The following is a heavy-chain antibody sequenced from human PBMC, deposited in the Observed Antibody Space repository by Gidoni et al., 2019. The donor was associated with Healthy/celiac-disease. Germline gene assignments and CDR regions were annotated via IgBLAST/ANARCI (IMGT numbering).Heavy chain of an antibody. V-gene: IGHV3-33*01. CDR1: GFTFSSSG. Sequence: QVQLVQSGGGVVQPGWSLRLSCAASGFTFSSSGMHWVRQAPGKGLEWVEVIWYEGRNKYFADSVKGRFTIYRDNSKNTLDLKMNSLRAEDTAVYYCARELLAAASLDYNYGLDVWGQGTTVTVSS. D-gene: IGHD6-13*01. CDR2: IWYEGRNK. J-gene: IGHJ6*02. CDR3: ARELLAAASLDYNYGLDV.